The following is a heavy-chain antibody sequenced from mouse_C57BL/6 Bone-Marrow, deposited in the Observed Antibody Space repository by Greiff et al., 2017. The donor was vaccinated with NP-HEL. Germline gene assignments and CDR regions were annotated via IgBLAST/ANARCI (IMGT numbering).Heavy chain of an antibody. V-gene: IGHV1-82*01. J-gene: IGHJ2*01. CDR3: ARKSYYGSSTYYFDY. CDR1: GYAFSSSW. Sequence: QVQLQQSGPELVKPGASVKISCKASGYAFSSSWMNWVKQRPGKGLEWIGRIYPGDGDTNYNGKFKGKATLTADKSSSTAYMQRSSLTSEDSAVYFCARKSYYGSSTYYFDYWGQGTTLTVSS. D-gene: IGHD1-1*01. CDR2: IYPGDGDT.